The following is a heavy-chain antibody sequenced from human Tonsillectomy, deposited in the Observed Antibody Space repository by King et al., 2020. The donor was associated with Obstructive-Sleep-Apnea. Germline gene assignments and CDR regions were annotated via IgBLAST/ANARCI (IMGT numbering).Heavy chain of an antibody. Sequence: QLQESGPGLVKPSETLSLTCTVSGGSISSYYWSWIRPPPGKGLEGIGYIYYSGSTNYNPSLKSRVTISVDTSKNQFSLKLSSVTAADTAVYYCARGSYGNFIDYWGQGTLVTVSS. CDR1: GGSISSYY. CDR2: IYYSGST. V-gene: IGHV4-59*01. CDR3: ARGSYGNFIDY. J-gene: IGHJ4*02. D-gene: IGHD5-18*01.